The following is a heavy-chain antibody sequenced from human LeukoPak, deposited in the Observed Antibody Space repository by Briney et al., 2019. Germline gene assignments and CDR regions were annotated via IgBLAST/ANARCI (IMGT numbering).Heavy chain of an antibody. V-gene: IGHV3-21*01. Sequence: PGGSLRLSCAASGFTFSFSWMNWVRQAPGTGLGWVSSISSGGANINYADSVRGRFTISRDNAKNSVYLQVNSLRAEDTAVYYCARDLGYEGRGFYHYFAYWGQGTLVTVSS. D-gene: IGHD3-22*01. J-gene: IGHJ4*02. CDR3: ARDLGYEGRGFYHYFAY. CDR1: GFTFSFSW. CDR2: ISSGGANI.